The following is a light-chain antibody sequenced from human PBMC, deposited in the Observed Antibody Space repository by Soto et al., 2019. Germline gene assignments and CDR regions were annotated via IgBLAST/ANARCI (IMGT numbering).Light chain of an antibody. CDR1: QSINSW. CDR3: KQYNSYRT. J-gene: IGKJ1*01. V-gene: IGKV1-5*03. Sequence: DIQMTQSPSTLSASVGDRVTITCRASQSINSWLAWYQQKPGKAPKLLIYKASSLESGVPSRFSGSGSGTEFTLTINSLQPDDFASYYCKQYNSYRTFGQGTKVEIK. CDR2: KAS.